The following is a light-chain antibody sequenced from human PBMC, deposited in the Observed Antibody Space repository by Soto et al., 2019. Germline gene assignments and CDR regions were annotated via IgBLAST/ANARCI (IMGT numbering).Light chain of an antibody. Sequence: EVVVTQSQLSLPVTLGQPASISCSSSQSLVHRDGNTYLNWFHQRPGQSPRRLIHKVSERDSGVPDRFSGFGSGTDFTLQISRVAAEDGVVYYCMQCTHCPTTFGQGTRVEIK. V-gene: IGKV2-30*02. CDR2: KVS. J-gene: IGKJ1*01. CDR1: QSLVHRDGNTY. CDR3: MQCTHCPTT.